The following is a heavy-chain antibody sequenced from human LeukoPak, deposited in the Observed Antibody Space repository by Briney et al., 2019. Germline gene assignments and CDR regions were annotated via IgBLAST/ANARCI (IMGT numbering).Heavy chain of an antibody. CDR1: GYTFTRYG. Sequence: ASVKVSCKASGYTFTRYGISWVRQAPGQGLGWMGWISAYNGNTNYAQKLQGRVTMTTDTSTSTAYMELRSLRSDDTAVYYCARGYSSSWYSYYYMDVWGKGTTVTISS. CDR2: ISAYNGNT. D-gene: IGHD6-13*01. CDR3: ARGYSSSWYSYYYMDV. V-gene: IGHV1-18*01. J-gene: IGHJ6*03.